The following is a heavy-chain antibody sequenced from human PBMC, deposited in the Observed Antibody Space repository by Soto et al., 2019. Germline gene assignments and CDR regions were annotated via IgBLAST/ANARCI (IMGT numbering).Heavy chain of an antibody. V-gene: IGHV1-8*01. J-gene: IGHJ4*02. CDR3: ARGKLATMTDF. D-gene: IGHD5-12*01. Sequence: QVQLVQSGAEVKKPGAPVKVSCEASGYTFVDYDINWVRQASGRGLEWMGWMSPNTGNTRYAQNFQGRLIMTRDTSISTAYMELSSLTSEDTAVYYCARGKLATMTDFWGQGTLVTVSS. CDR1: GYTFVDYD. CDR2: MSPNTGNT.